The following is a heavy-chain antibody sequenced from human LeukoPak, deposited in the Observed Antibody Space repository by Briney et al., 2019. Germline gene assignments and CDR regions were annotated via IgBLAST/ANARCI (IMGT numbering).Heavy chain of an antibody. J-gene: IGHJ3*02. D-gene: IGHD4-17*01. Sequence: SETLSLTCTVSGGSISSYYWSWIRQPPGKGLEWLGYIYYSGASNYSPSLYRRVTMSIDTSKNQFSLKLNSVTAADTAVYYCARGANFGDSGLDAFDIWGQGTVVTVSS. CDR1: GGSISSYY. CDR3: ARGANFGDSGLDAFDI. V-gene: IGHV4-59*01. CDR2: IYYSGAS.